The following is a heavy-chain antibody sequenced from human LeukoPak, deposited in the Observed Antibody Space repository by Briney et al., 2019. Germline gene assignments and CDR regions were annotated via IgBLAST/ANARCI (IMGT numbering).Heavy chain of an antibody. D-gene: IGHD3-9*01. J-gene: IGHJ5*02. CDR3: ARGKDYDIYQGRVSLHWFDP. V-gene: IGHV1-46*01. CDR1: GYTFTSYY. Sequence: GASVKVSCKASGYTFTSYYMHWVRQAPGQGLEWMGIINPSGGSTSYAQKFQGRVTITADESTSTAYMELSSLRSEDTAVYYCARGKDYDIYQGRVSLHWFDPWGQGTLVTVSS. CDR2: INPSGGST.